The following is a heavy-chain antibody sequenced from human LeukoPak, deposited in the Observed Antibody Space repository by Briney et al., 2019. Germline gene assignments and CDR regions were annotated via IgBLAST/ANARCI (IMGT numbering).Heavy chain of an antibody. CDR1: GYTFTGYY. CDR2: MNPNSGVT. Sequence: GASVKVSCKASGYTFTGYYMHWVRQAPGQGLEWMGWMNPNSGVTNYAQMFRGRVTMTRDTSITTAYMELSSLRSDDTAVYYCATSSGYRSSWGAFDTWGLGTMVTVSS. D-gene: IGHD3-16*01. V-gene: IGHV1-2*02. J-gene: IGHJ3*02. CDR3: ATSSGYRSSWGAFDT.